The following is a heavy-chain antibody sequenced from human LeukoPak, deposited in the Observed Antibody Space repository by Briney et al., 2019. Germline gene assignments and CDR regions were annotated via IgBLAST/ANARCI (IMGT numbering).Heavy chain of an antibody. V-gene: IGHV4-61*02. J-gene: IGHJ5*02. D-gene: IGHD2-15*01. CDR3: ARYCSGGSCYFDL. CDR1: GGSISSGSYY. CDR2: IYTSGST. Sequence: SQTLSLTCTVSGGSISSGSYYWSWIRQPAGRGLEWIGRIYTSGSTNYNPSLKSRVTISVDTSKNQFSLKLSSVTAADTAVHYCARYCSGGSCYFDLWGQGTLVTVSS.